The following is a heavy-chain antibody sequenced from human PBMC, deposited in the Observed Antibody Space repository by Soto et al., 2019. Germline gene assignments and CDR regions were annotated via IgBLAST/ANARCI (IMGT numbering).Heavy chain of an antibody. J-gene: IGHJ4*02. CDR1: GYTFTSHA. CDR3: AREQQAAEVNFCDY. D-gene: IGHD6-13*01. CDR2: INPGNGQA. Sequence: QVQLVQSGAEVKKPGASVKISCKASGYTFTSHAIHWVRQAPGQRLEWMGWINPGNGQAEYSQKFQGSVTITRDTSASTAYMELSTLTSVDTAVYFCAREQQAAEVNFCDYWGQGTLVTVS. V-gene: IGHV1-3*01.